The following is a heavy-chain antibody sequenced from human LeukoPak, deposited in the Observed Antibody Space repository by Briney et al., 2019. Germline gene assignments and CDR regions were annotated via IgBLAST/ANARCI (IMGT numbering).Heavy chain of an antibody. Sequence: KPSETLSLTCAVYGGSFSGYYWSWIRQPPGKGLEWIGEINHSGSTNYNPSLKGRVTISVDTSKNQFSLKLSSVTAADTAVYYCARGDLGYCSGGSCYGDWFDPWGQGTLVTVSS. CDR3: ARGDLGYCSGGSCYGDWFDP. CDR1: GGSFSGYY. J-gene: IGHJ5*02. CDR2: INHSGST. V-gene: IGHV4-34*01. D-gene: IGHD2-15*01.